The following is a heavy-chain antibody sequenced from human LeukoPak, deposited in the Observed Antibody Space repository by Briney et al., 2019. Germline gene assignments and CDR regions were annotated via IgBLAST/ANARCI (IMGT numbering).Heavy chain of an antibody. J-gene: IGHJ4*02. Sequence: PGGSLRLSCAASGFTFSSYGMHWVRQAPGKGLEWVAVVSYDGSNKYYADSVKGRFTISRDNSKNTLYLQMNSLRAEDTAVYYCARGRMGTLSWGQGTLVTVSS. CDR3: ARGRMGTLS. D-gene: IGHD1-1*01. CDR2: VSYDGSNK. V-gene: IGHV3-30*03. CDR1: GFTFSSYG.